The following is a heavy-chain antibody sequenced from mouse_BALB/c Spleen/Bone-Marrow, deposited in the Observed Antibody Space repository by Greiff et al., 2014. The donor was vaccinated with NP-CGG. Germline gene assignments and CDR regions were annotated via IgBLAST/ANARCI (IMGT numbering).Heavy chain of an antibody. CDR1: GFNIKDTY. D-gene: IGHD1-1*01. CDR2: IDPANGNT. CDR3: ASYYYGSSSFAY. V-gene: IGHV14-3*02. J-gene: IGHJ3*01. Sequence: ESXAELVKPGASVKLSCTASGFNIKDTYMHWVKQRPEQGLEWIGRIDPANGNTKYDPKFQGKATITADTSSNTAYLQLSSLTSEDTAVYYCASYYYGSSSFAYWGRGTLVTVSA.